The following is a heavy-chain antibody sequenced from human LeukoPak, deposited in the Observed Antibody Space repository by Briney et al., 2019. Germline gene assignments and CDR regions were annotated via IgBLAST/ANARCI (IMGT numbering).Heavy chain of an antibody. CDR1: GGTFSMYG. J-gene: IGHJ4*02. D-gene: IGHD3-9*01. Sequence: ASVKVSFTASGGTFSMYGVSWVRQAPGQGLEWMGGSIPFFGSPNYAQKFQGRLTITADESADESTSTAYMELSSLTSEDTAMYYCARDRGSLTQNYFDSWGQGTLVTVST. CDR3: ARDRGSLTQNYFDS. V-gene: IGHV1-69*13. CDR2: SIPFFGSP.